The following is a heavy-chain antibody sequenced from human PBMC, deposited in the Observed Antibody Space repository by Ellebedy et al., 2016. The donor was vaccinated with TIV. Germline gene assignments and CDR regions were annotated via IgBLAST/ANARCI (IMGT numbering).Heavy chain of an antibody. V-gene: IGHV3-74*01. CDR1: GFSFRDYA. J-gene: IGHJ4*02. CDR2: VNYDGTDT. D-gene: IGHD3-10*01. Sequence: GGSLRLSXAASGFSFRDYAMCWVRQAPGKGLVWVASVNYDGTDTRYADSVKGRFTISRDNAKYTVYMQMNSLRGEDTAVYYCGRDYYGSVDYWGQGTLVTVSS. CDR3: GRDYYGSVDY.